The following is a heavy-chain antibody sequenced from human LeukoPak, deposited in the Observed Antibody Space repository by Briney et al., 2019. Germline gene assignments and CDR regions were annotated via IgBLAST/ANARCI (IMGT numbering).Heavy chain of an antibody. CDR1: GFTFSSSD. D-gene: IGHD3-16*01. Sequence: GGSLRLSCAASGFTFSSSDMNWVRQAPGKGLEWVSFITTSSSYTHYADSVKGRFTISRDNAKNSLYLQMNSLRAEDTAVYYCARDLYDRAADIWDQGTMVTVSS. CDR3: ARDLYDRAADI. CDR2: ITTSSSYT. V-gene: IGHV3-21*01. J-gene: IGHJ3*02.